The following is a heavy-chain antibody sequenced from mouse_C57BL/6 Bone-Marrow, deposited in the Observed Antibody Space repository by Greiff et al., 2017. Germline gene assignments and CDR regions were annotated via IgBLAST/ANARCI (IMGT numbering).Heavy chain of an antibody. CDR1: GYTFTSYW. V-gene: IGHV1-53*01. D-gene: IGHD1-1*01. Sequence: VQLQQPGTELVKPRASVKLSCKASGYTFTSYWMHWVKQRPGQGLEWIGNINPSNGGTNYNEKFKSKATLTVDKSSSTAYMQLSSLTSEDSAVYYFARFPYCYGKGYYLDYWGQGTTLTVSS. CDR2: INPSNGGT. J-gene: IGHJ2*01. CDR3: ARFPYCYGKGYYLDY.